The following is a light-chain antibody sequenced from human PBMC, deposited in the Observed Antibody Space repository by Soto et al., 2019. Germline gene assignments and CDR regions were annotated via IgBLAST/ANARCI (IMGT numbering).Light chain of an antibody. V-gene: IGKV1-5*01. CDR1: QTISNW. CDR2: DAS. CDR3: QQYKSYSPRT. J-gene: IGKJ1*01. Sequence: DIQLTQSPSTLSASVGYRVAITCRASQTISNWLAWYQQRPGKAPQLLISDASRLESGVPSRFSGSGSGTEFTLTISSLQPDDSATYYCQQYKSYSPRTFGQGTKVDIK.